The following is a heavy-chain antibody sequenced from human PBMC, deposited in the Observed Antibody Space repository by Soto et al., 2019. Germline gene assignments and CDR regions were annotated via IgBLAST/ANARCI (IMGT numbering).Heavy chain of an antibody. CDR2: FIPIFGTA. CDR3: ARHPVGATFLGWFDP. V-gene: IGHV1-69*01. CDR1: GGTFSSYA. J-gene: IGHJ5*02. Sequence: QVQLVQSGAEVKKPGSSVKVSCKASGGTFSSYAISWVRQAPGQGLEWMGGFIPIFGTANYAQKFQGRVTITADESTSTAYMELSSMRSEDTAVYYCARHPVGATFLGWFDPWGQGTMVTVSS. D-gene: IGHD1-26*01.